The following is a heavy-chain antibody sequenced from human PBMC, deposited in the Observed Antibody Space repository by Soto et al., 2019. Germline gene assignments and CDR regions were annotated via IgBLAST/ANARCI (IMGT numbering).Heavy chain of an antibody. V-gene: IGHV1-69*12. CDR1: GGTFSSYA. CDR3: ARGAYLKGDNCFGP. D-gene: IGHD3-16*01. Sequence: QVQLVQSGAEVKKPGSSVKVSCKASGGTFSSYAIIWVRQAPGQGLEWMGGIIPFFGTANYAQKFEGRVTINADESTSTAYTELGSLRSENSAVYYCARGAYLKGDNCFGPWGQGTLVTVSS. CDR2: IIPFFGTA. J-gene: IGHJ5*02.